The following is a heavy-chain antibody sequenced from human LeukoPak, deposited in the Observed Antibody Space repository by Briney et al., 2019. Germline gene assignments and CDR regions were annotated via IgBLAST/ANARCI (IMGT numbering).Heavy chain of an antibody. J-gene: IGHJ4*02. CDR3: AGVLYDFWSGYYGPYGYFDY. V-gene: IGHV4-59*01. D-gene: IGHD3-3*01. CDR1: GGSISSYY. CDR2: IYYSGST. Sequence: SETLSLTCTVSGGSISSYYWSWIRQPPGKGLEWIGYIYYSGSTNYNPPLKSRVTISVDTSKNQFSLKLSSVTAADTAVYYCAGVLYDFWSGYYGPYGYFDYWGQGTLVTVSS.